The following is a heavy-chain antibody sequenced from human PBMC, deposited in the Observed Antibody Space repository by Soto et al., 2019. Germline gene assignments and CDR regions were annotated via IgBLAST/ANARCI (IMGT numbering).Heavy chain of an antibody. Sequence: VASVKVSCKVSGYTLTELSMHWVRQAPGRGLEWMGGFDPGDGETIYAQKFQGRVTMTEDTSTDTAYMELSSLRSEDTAVYYCATGMSYDSSGYFYWGQGTLVTVSS. V-gene: IGHV1-24*01. CDR3: ATGMSYDSSGYFY. CDR2: FDPGDGET. D-gene: IGHD3-22*01. CDR1: GYTLTELS. J-gene: IGHJ4*02.